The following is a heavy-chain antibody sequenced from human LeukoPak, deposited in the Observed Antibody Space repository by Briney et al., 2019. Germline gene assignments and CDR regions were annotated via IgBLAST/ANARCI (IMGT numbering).Heavy chain of an antibody. J-gene: IGHJ4*02. Sequence: GGSLRLSCASSGFTFSSYWMSWVREAPGKGLEWVAKITQDGSDKYYVGSVKGRFTVSRDNAQNSLYLQMNSLRAEDTAIYYCARKWSSSWSSFDYWGQGTLVNVSS. V-gene: IGHV3-7*05. CDR1: GFTFSSYW. CDR3: ARKWSSSWSSFDY. D-gene: IGHD6-13*01. CDR2: ITQDGSDK.